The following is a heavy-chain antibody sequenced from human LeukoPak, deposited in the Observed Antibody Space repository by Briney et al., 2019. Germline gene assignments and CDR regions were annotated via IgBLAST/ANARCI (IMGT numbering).Heavy chain of an antibody. J-gene: IGHJ5*02. CDR3: AKSPYGSGAHWFDP. Sequence: GGSLRLSCAASGFTFSSYAMSWVRQAPEKGLEWVSGICGSGGDTYYPDSVKGRFPISRDNSKNTLYLQMNSLRAEDTAVYYCAKSPYGSGAHWFDPWGQGTLVTVSS. D-gene: IGHD3-10*01. CDR1: GFTFSSYA. CDR2: ICGSGGDT. V-gene: IGHV3-23*01.